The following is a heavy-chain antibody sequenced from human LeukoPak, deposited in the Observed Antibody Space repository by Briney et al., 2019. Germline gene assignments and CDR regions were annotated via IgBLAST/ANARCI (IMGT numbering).Heavy chain of an antibody. CDR1: GFTFDDYG. CDR3: ARAQGAHYYYYYMDV. D-gene: IGHD1-26*01. Sequence: PGGSLRLSCAASGFTFDDYGMSWVRQAPGKGLEWVSGINWNGGSTGYADSVKGRLTISRDNAKNSLYLQMNSLRAEDTALYYCARAQGAHYYYYYMDVWGKGTTVTVSS. CDR2: INWNGGST. J-gene: IGHJ6*03. V-gene: IGHV3-20*04.